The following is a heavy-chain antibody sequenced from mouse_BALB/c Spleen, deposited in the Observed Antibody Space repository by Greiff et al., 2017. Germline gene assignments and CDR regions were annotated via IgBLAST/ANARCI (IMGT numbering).Heavy chain of an antibody. V-gene: IGHV3-2*02. CDR2: ISYSGST. Sequence: EVQLVESGPGLVKPSQSLSLTCTVTGYSITSDYAWNWIRQFPGNKLEWMGYISYSGSTSYNPSLKSRISITRDTSKNQFFLQLNSVTTEDTATYYCARSVSYWYFDVWGAGTTVTVSS. D-gene: IGHD2-2*01. J-gene: IGHJ1*01. CDR1: GYSITSDYA. CDR3: ARSVSYWYFDV.